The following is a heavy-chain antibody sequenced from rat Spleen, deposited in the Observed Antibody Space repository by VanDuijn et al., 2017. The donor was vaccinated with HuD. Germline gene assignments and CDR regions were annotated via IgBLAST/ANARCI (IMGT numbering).Heavy chain of an antibody. J-gene: IGHJ2*01. V-gene: IGHV5-25*01. CDR1: GFTFSNYD. D-gene: IGHD1-12*02. Sequence: EVQLVESGGGLVQPGRSMKLSCAASGFTFSNYDMAWVRQAPTKGLEWVASINFDGSGTYYRDSVKGRFTISRDNAKSTLYLQMDSLRSEDTATYYCARGYYDGWGCFDYWGQGVMVTVSS. CDR2: INFDGSGT. CDR3: ARGYYDGWGCFDY.